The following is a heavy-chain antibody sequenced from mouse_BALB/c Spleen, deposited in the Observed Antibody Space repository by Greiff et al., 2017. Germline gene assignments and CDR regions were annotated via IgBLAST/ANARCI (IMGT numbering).Heavy chain of an antibody. D-gene: IGHD2-4*01. Sequence: EVKLQESGPGLVKPSQSLSLTCSVTGYSITSGYYWNWIRQFPGNKLEWMGYISYDGSNNYNPSLKNRISITRDTSKNQFFLKLNSVTTEDTATYYCAREGYDYDVWFAYWGQGTLVTVSA. CDR1: GYSITSGYY. J-gene: IGHJ3*01. V-gene: IGHV3-6*02. CDR3: AREGYDYDVWFAY. CDR2: ISYDGSN.